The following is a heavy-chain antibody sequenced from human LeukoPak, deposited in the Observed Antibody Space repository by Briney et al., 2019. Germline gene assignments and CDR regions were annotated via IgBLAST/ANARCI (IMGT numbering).Heavy chain of an antibody. V-gene: IGHV1-24*01. Sequence: ASVRVSCKVSGYTLTELAIHWVRQAPGKGLEWMGGFDPEDVETIYAQKFQGRVTMTEDTYTDTAYMELSSLRSEDTAVYYCATYSGYAAYWGQGTLVSVSS. CDR3: ATYSGYAAY. CDR1: GYTLTELA. CDR2: FDPEDVET. J-gene: IGHJ4*02. D-gene: IGHD5-12*01.